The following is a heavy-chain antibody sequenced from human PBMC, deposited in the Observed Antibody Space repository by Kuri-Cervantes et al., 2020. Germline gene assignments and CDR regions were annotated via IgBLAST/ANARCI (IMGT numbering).Heavy chain of an antibody. CDR2: ISRNSGSI. Sequence: GGSLRLSCAASGLTFDDYAMHWVRQAPGKGLEWVSGISRNSGSIGYADSVKGRFTISRDNAKNSLYLQMNSLRAEDTAVYYCASDPGYQVMYPEGYFDYWGQGALVTVSS. V-gene: IGHV3-9*01. J-gene: IGHJ4*02. CDR1: GLTFDDYA. D-gene: IGHD2-8*02. CDR3: ASDPGYQVMYPEGYFDY.